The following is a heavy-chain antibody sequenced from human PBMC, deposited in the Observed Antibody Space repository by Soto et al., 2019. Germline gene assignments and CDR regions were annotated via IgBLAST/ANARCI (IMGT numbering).Heavy chain of an antibody. CDR3: ARKVLRFLEAETVDAYDI. J-gene: IGHJ3*02. D-gene: IGHD3-3*01. V-gene: IGHV4-31*03. CDR2: IYYSGST. Sequence: PSETLSLTCTVSGGSISSGGYYWSWIRQHPGKGLEWIGYIYYSGSTYYNPSLKSRVTISVDTSKNQFSLKLSSVTAADTAVYYCARKVLRFLEAETVDAYDIWGPGTMVTVSS. CDR1: GGSISSGGYY.